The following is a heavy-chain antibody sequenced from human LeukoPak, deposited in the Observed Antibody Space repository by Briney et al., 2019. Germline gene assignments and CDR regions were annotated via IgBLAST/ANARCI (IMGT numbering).Heavy chain of an antibody. J-gene: IGHJ4*02. CDR3: ARGVGKLTYYVGFDY. D-gene: IGHD3-10*02. CDR2: ISAYNGNT. Sequence: ASVKVSCKASGYTFTSYGISWVRQAPGQGLEWVGWISAYNGNTNYAQKLQGRVTMTTDTSTSTAYMELRSLRSDDTAVYYCARGVGKLTYYVGFDYWGQGTLVTVSS. CDR1: GYTFTSYG. V-gene: IGHV1-18*01.